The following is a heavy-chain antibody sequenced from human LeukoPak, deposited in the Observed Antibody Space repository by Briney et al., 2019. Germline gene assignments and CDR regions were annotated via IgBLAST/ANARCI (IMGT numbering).Heavy chain of an antibody. CDR3: ARGAAGYSCG. Sequence: SETLSLTCTVSGGSISSYYWSWIRQPPGKGLEWIGHIYYSGSTNYNPSLKSRLTISIDTSKNQFSLRLSSVTAADTAVYYCARGAAGYSCGWGQGTLVTVSS. CDR1: GGSISSYY. J-gene: IGHJ4*02. V-gene: IGHV4-59*01. CDR2: IYYSGST. D-gene: IGHD5-18*01.